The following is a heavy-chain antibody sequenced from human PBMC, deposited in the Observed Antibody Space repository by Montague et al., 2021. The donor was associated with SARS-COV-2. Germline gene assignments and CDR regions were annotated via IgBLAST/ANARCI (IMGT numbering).Heavy chain of an antibody. Sequence: SETLSLTCTVSGGSMSTVNYYWGWVHQTPGKGLDWVGSISYSGATYYNPSLETRVSISRDTSKSQFSLELRSVTAADTAVYYCARERQEVGIYFDPWGHGTLVTVSS. CDR1: GGSMSTVNYY. CDR2: ISYSGAT. CDR3: ARERQEVGIYFDP. D-gene: IGHD1-1*01. V-gene: IGHV4-39*07. J-gene: IGHJ5*02.